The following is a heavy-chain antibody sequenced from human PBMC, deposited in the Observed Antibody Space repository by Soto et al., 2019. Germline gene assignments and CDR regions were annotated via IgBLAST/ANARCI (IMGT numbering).Heavy chain of an antibody. Sequence: SGPTLVNPTQTLTLTCTFSGFSLSTSGVGVGWIRQPPGKALEWLALIYWDDDKRYSPSLKSRLTITKDTSKNQVVLTMTNMDPVDTATYYCAHRLYSSGCHGECYFDYWGQGTLVTVSS. CDR1: GFSLSTSGVG. CDR2: IYWDDDK. CDR3: AHRLYSSGCHGECYFDY. J-gene: IGHJ4*02. V-gene: IGHV2-5*02. D-gene: IGHD6-19*01.